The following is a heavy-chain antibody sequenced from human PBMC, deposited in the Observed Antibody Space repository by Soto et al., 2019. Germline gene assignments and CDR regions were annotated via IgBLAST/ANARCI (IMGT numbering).Heavy chain of an antibody. D-gene: IGHD3-10*01. CDR3: ARQWFGELDAFDI. V-gene: IGHV4-39*01. J-gene: IGHJ3*02. Sequence: SETLSLTCTVSGGSISSSSYYWGWIRQPPGKGLEWIGSIYYSGSTYYNPSLKSRVTISVDTSKNQFSLKLSSVTDADTAVYYCARQWFGELDAFDIWGQGTMVTVSS. CDR2: IYYSGST. CDR1: GGSISSSSYY.